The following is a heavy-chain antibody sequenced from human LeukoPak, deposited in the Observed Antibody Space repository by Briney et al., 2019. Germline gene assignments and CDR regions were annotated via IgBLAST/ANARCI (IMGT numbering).Heavy chain of an antibody. CDR3: VRGVGVSRFNYFNP. V-gene: IGHV3-33*01. CDR1: GFTFSSFG. CDR2: IWYDASNK. Sequence: GGSLRLSCAASGFTFSSFGMHWVRQAPGKGLEWVAVIWYDASNKYYADSVKGRFTISRDNSKNTLFLQMNSLRDDDTAVYYCVRGVGVSRFNYFNPWGQGTLVIVSS. J-gene: IGHJ5*02. D-gene: IGHD6-13*01.